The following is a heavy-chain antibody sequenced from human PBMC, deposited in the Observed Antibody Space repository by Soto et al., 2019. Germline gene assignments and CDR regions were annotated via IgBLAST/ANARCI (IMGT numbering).Heavy chain of an antibody. V-gene: IGHV1-18*01. Sequence: ASVKVSCKASGYTFTSYGISWVRQAPGQGLEWMGWISAYNGNTNYAQKLQGRVTMTTDTSTSTAYMELRSLRSDDTAVYYCARDFLGVGNDAFDIWGQGTMVTVSS. CDR2: ISAYNGNT. D-gene: IGHD2-21*01. CDR3: ARDFLGVGNDAFDI. CDR1: GYTFTSYG. J-gene: IGHJ3*02.